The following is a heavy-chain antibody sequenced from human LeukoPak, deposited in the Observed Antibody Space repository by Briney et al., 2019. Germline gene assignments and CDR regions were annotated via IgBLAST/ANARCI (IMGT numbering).Heavy chain of an antibody. D-gene: IGHD3-22*01. J-gene: IGHJ3*01. CDR1: GGSTSSYY. Sequence: PSETLSLTCTVSGGSTSSYYWSWIRQPPGKGLEWIGRVFSSGIISGNTDSMPCRKSRVTMSVATSKNQFSLKLRSVTAADTAVYYCARDRYYYDSSSYYSAFDAWSQATMVTVSS. CDR3: ARDRYYYDSSSYYSAFDA. V-gene: IGHV4-4*07. CDR2: VFSSGII.